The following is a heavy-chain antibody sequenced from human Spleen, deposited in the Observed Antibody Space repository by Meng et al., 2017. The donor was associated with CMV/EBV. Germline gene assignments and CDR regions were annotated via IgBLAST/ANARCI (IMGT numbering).Heavy chain of an antibody. J-gene: IGHJ4*02. CDR3: ARGAGITRGGHLSY. V-gene: IGHV4-34*01. Sequence: QGQLQQGGAGLLKPSDTLSLTCAVYGGSFSGYYWSWIRQPPGKGLEWIGEINHSGSTNYNPSLKSRVTISVDTSKNQFSLKLSSVTAADTAVYYCARGAGITRGGHLSYWGQGTLVTVSS. CDR2: INHSGST. CDR1: GGSFSGYY. D-gene: IGHD3-10*01.